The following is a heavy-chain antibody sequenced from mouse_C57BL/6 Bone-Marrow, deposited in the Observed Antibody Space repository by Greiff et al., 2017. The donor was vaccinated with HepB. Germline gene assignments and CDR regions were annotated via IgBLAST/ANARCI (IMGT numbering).Heavy chain of an antibody. CDR2: ISSGGSYT. J-gene: IGHJ1*03. V-gene: IGHV5-6*01. CDR1: GFTFSSYG. CDR3: ARPWGADWYFDV. Sequence: EVNVVESGGDLVKPGGSLKLSCAASGFTFSSYGMSWVRQTPDKRLEWVATISSGGSYTYYPDSVKGRFTISRDNAKNTLYLQMSSLKSEDTAMYYCARPWGADWYFDVWGTGTTVTVSS.